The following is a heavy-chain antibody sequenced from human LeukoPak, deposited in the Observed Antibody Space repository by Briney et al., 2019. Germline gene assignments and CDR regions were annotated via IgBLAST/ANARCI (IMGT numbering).Heavy chain of an antibody. CDR1: GFTFSSCG. J-gene: IGHJ5*02. D-gene: IGHD3-9*01. V-gene: IGHV3-23*01. CDR3: AKDRLVGAVVTGRWFDP. CDR2: ISGSGDST. Sequence: GGSLRLSCAASGFTFSSCGMNWVRQAPGKGLEWVSSISGSGDSTYYADSVKGRFTISRVNSKNTLYLQVNSLRAEDTAVYYCAKDRLVGAVVTGRWFDPWGQGTLVTVSS.